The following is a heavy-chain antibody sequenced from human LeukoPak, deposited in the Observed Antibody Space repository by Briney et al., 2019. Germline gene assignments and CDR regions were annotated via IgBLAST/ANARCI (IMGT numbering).Heavy chain of an antibody. Sequence: GRSPRLSCPASGFAFTNYSMNSVRHAPGQGLEWHPSIASCPNYLFYADSLRGRLTISRDNAKNSLYLQVNSLRADETALYCCARGSSTRAYYFDFWGRGGMVGVCS. CDR2: IASCPNYL. V-gene: IGHV3-21*01. CDR1: GFAFTNYS. J-gene: IGHJ4*01. D-gene: IGHD5/OR15-5a*01. CDR3: ARGSSTRAYYFDF.